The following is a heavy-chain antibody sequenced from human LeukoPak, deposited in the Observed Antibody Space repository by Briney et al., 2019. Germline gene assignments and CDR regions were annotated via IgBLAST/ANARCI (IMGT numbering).Heavy chain of an antibody. J-gene: IGHJ5*02. CDR3: ARGRGSGHKENWFDP. Sequence: ASVKVSCKASGYTFTTYDINWVRQATGQGLKWMGWMNPNSGNTGYTQKFQGRVTMTRNTSISTAYMELGSLRSEDTAVYYCARGRGSGHKENWFDPWGQGTLVTVSS. CDR1: GYTFTTYD. D-gene: IGHD6-19*01. CDR2: MNPNSGNT. V-gene: IGHV1-8*01.